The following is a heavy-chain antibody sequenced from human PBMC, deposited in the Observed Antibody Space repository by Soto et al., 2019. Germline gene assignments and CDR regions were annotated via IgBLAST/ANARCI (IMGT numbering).Heavy chain of an antibody. CDR1: DGKFSGYY. CDR3: TRKRKGWFECALDI. Sequence: SETLSLTCAVYDGKFSGYYWRRIRQQPEKWLEWIGEINHSGSTNYNPSLKSRVTISVDTFKNQFYPKLSSVTAADTALYYSTRKRKGWFECALDIWVQRTMVTVSS. D-gene: IGHD3-10*01. CDR2: INHSGST. V-gene: IGHV4-34*01. J-gene: IGHJ3*02.